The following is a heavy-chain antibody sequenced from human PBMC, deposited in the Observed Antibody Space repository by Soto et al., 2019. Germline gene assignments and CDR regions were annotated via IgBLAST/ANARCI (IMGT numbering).Heavy chain of an antibody. V-gene: IGHV3-9*01. D-gene: IGHD3-10*01. Sequence: GGSLRLSCAASGFTFDDYAMHWVRQAPGKGLEWVSGISWNSGSIGYADSVKGRFTISRDNAKNSLYLQMNSLRAEDTALYYCAKVYNYYGSGSYYNYFDYWGQGTLVTVSS. CDR1: GFTFDDYA. CDR3: AKVYNYYGSGSYYNYFDY. J-gene: IGHJ4*02. CDR2: ISWNSGSI.